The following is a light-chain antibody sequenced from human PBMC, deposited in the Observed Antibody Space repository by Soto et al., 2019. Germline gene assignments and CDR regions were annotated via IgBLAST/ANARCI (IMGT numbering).Light chain of an antibody. Sequence: EIVMTQSPVTLSVSPGERATLSCRASQSVSSNLAWYQQKPGQAPRLLIYGASTRATGIPARFSGSGSGTEFTLTISSLQADDFATYYCQQYKSYWTFGEGTKVDIK. CDR1: QSVSSN. J-gene: IGKJ1*01. V-gene: IGKV3-15*01. CDR2: GAS. CDR3: QQYKSYWT.